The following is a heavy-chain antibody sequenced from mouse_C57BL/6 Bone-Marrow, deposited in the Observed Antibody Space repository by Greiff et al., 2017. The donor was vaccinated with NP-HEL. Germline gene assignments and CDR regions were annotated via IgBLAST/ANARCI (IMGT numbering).Heavy chain of an antibody. CDR1: GYTFTNYW. CDR2: IYPGGGYT. J-gene: IGHJ3*01. V-gene: IGHV1-63*01. Sequence: LVESGAELVRPGTSVKMSCKASGYTFTNYWIGWAKQRPGPGLEWIGDIYPGGGYTNYNEKFKGKATLTADKSSSTAYMQFSSLTSEDSAIYYCAINWDGAWFAYWGQGTLVTVSA. D-gene: IGHD4-1*01. CDR3: AINWDGAWFAY.